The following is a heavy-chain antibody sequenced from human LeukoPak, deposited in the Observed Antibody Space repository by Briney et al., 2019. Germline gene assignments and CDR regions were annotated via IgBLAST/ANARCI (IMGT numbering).Heavy chain of an antibody. V-gene: IGHV3-30*02. J-gene: IGHJ4*02. D-gene: IGHD3-10*01. Sequence: PGGSLRLSCAASGFTFSHYAMHWVRQAPGKGLEWVAFIWYDGSDEYCADSVKGRLTISRDNSKNTLYLQMNSLTTEDTAVYYCAKGGGELGSGSLDYWGQGTLVTVSS. CDR3: AKGGGELGSGSLDY. CDR2: IWYDGSDE. CDR1: GFTFSHYA.